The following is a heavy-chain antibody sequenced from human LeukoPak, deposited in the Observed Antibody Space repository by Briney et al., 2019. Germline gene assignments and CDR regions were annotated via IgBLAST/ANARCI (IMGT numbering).Heavy chain of an antibody. Sequence: ASVKVSCKASGYTFTSYYMRWVRQAPGQGLEWMGIINPSGGSTSCAQKFQGRVTMTRDTSTSTVYMELSSLRSEDTAVYYCAKAQGATGYYYYYGMDVWGQGTTVTVSS. J-gene: IGHJ6*02. D-gene: IGHD1-26*01. CDR2: INPSGGST. CDR1: GYTFTSYY. V-gene: IGHV1-46*01. CDR3: AKAQGATGYYYYYGMDV.